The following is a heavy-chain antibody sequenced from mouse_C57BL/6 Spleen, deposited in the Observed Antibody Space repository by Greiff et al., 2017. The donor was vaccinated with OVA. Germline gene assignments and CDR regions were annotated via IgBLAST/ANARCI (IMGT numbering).Heavy chain of an antibody. CDR1: GFTFSSYG. D-gene: IGHD3-2*02. J-gene: IGHJ4*01. V-gene: IGHV5-6*01. CDR2: ISSGGSYT. Sequence: EVQLVESGGDLVKPGGSLKLSCAASGFTFSSYGMSWVRQTPDKRLEWVATISSGGSYTYYPDSVKGRFTISRDNAKNTLYLQMSSLKSEDTAMYYCARPYSSGYTDYYAMDYWGQGTSVTVSS. CDR3: ARPYSSGYTDYYAMDY.